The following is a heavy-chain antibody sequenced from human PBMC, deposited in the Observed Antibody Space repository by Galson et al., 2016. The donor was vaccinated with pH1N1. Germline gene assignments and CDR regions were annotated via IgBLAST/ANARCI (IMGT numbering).Heavy chain of an antibody. Sequence: SLRLSSAASGFTFDDHAMHWVRQAPGKGLEWVSLISWNGGSTDYADSIKGRFTISRDDSKNSLYLQMNSLRAEDTALYYCAKSSGYYGGYFDYWGQGTLVTVSS. CDR1: GFTFDDHA. D-gene: IGHD6-19*01. V-gene: IGHV3-43D*03. CDR2: ISWNGGST. CDR3: AKSSGYYGGYFDY. J-gene: IGHJ4*02.